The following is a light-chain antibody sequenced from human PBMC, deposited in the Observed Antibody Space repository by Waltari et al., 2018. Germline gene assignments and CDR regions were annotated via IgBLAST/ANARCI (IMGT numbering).Light chain of an antibody. V-gene: IGKV1-9*01. CDR2: GAS. CDR3: QQLNDYPRT. Sequence: DIQLTQSPSFLSASVGERVTITCRASQGVSTFLAWYQQGPGKAPKLLIYGASTLRIGVPSRFSGSGSGREFTLTISSLQPEDFATYYCQQLNDYPRTFGQGTKVDIK. J-gene: IGKJ1*01. CDR1: QGVSTF.